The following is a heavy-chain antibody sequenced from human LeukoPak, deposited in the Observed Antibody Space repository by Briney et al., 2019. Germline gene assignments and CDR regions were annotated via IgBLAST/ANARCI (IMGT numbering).Heavy chain of an antibody. CDR3: ASRGVTLGPRRGRYYGSGSYSGPNDY. D-gene: IGHD3-10*01. J-gene: IGHJ4*02. CDR1: GGSISSGDYY. CDR2: IYYDGTT. V-gene: IGHV4-39*07. Sequence: SETLSLTCTVSGGSISSGDYYWSWIRQPPGKVLEWISSIYYDGTTYNNPSLKSRVTISVDTSKNQFSLKLSSVTAADTAVYYCASRGVTLGPRRGRYYGSGSYSGPNDYWGQGTLVTVSS.